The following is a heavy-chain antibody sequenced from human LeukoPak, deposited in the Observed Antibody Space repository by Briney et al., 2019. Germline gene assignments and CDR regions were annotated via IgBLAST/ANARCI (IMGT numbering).Heavy chain of an antibody. Sequence: ETLSLTCTVSGGSISSYYWSWVRQPPGKGLEWIGFVFYTGSTNYSPSLKSRVTISVDTSKNQFSLKLRSVTAADTAVYYCARISSSNWYNERGAFDVWGQGTMVTVSS. D-gene: IGHD6-13*01. CDR1: GGSISSYY. V-gene: IGHV4-59*01. J-gene: IGHJ3*01. CDR3: ARISSSNWYNERGAFDV. CDR2: VFYTGST.